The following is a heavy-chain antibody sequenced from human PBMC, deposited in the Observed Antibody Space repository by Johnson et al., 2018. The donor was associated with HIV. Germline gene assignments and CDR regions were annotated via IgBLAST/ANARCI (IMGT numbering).Heavy chain of an antibody. CDR2: ISYDGTNE. CDR1: GFTLGSFG. Sequence: QVQLVESGGGVVQPGRSLRLSCVASGFTLGSFGMHWVRQAPGKGLEWVAVISYDGTNEYYAESVKARFTISRDNAKNSLYLQMNNLRAEDTALYYCARRWELHSNAFDIWGQGTMVTVSS. D-gene: IGHD1-26*01. V-gene: IGHV3-30*03. CDR3: ARRWELHSNAFDI. J-gene: IGHJ3*02.